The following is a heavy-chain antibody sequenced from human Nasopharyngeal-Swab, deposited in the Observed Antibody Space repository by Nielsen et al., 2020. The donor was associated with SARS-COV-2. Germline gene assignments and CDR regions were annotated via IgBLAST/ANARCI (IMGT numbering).Heavy chain of an antibody. J-gene: IGHJ4*02. V-gene: IGHV5-10-1*01. Sequence: VRQMPGKGLEWMGRIDPSDSYTNYSPSFQGHVTISADKSISTAYLQWSSLKASDTAMYYCARRVHSSRGETEDEDWGQGTIGTVSS. D-gene: IGHD6-13*01. CDR2: IDPSDSYT. CDR3: ARRVHSSRGETEDED.